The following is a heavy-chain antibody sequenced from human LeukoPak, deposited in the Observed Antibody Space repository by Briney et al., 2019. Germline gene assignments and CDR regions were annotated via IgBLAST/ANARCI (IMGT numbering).Heavy chain of an antibody. CDR2: MNPNSGNT. CDR3: ARGRSYYDFWSGYRQYYYYYMDV. Sequence: ASVKVSCKASGYTFTSYDINWVRQATGQGLEWMGWMNPNSGNTGYAQKFQGTVTMTRNTSISTAYMELSSLRSEDTAVYYCARGRSYYDFWSGYRQYYYYYMDVWGKGTTVTVSS. CDR1: GYTFTSYD. J-gene: IGHJ6*03. D-gene: IGHD3-3*01. V-gene: IGHV1-8*01.